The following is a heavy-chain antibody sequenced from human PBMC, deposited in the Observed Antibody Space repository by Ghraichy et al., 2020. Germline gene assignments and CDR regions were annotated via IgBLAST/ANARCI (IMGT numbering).Heavy chain of an antibody. V-gene: IGHV2-5*02. CDR3: ALVGGEDWYFDL. Sequence: SGPTLVKPTQTLTLTCTFSGFSLSTSGVGVGWIRQPPGKALEWLALIYWDDDKRYSPSLKSRLTITKDTSKNQVVLTMTNMDPVDTATYYCALVGGEDWYFDLWGRGTLVTVSS. CDR1: GFSLSTSGVG. D-gene: IGHD3-16*01. J-gene: IGHJ2*01. CDR2: IYWDDDK.